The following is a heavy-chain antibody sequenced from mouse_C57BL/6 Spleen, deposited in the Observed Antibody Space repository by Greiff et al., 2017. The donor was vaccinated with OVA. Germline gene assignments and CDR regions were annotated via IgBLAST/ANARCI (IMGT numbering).Heavy chain of an antibody. D-gene: IGHD2-2*01. CDR2: INPSNGGT. V-gene: IGHV1-53*01. CDR3: ARNGYDRVYAMGY. CDR1: GYTFTSYW. J-gene: IGHJ4*01. Sequence: QVQLQQPGPELVKPGASVKLSCKASGYTFTSYWMHWVKQRPGQGLEWIGNINPSNGGTNYNEKFKSKATLTVDKSSSTAYMQLSSLTSEDSAVYYCARNGYDRVYAMGYWGQGTSVTVSS.